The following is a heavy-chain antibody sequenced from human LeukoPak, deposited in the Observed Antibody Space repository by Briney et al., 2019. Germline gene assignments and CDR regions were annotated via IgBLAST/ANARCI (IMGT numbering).Heavy chain of an antibody. J-gene: IGHJ5*02. CDR3: ARGVDGGNSDWFDP. Sequence: GASVKVSCKASGGTFSSYAISWVRQAPGQGLEWMGRIIPILGIANSAQKFQGRVTITADKSTSTAYMELSSLRSEDTAVYYCARGVDGGNSDWFDPWGQGTLVTVSS. D-gene: IGHD4-23*01. CDR2: IIPILGIA. V-gene: IGHV1-69*04. CDR1: GGTFSSYA.